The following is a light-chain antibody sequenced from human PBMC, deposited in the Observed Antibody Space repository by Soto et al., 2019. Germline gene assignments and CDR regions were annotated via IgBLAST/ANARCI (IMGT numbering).Light chain of an antibody. Sequence: QSVLTQSPSASASLGASVKLTCTLSRGHSSYAIAWHQQQPEKGPRYLMKLNSDGSHSKGDGIPDRFSGSSSGAERYLIISSLQSEDEADYYCQTWGTGIWVFGGGTKVTVL. V-gene: IGLV4-69*01. CDR2: LNSDGSH. CDR3: QTWGTGIWV. J-gene: IGLJ3*02. CDR1: RGHSSYA.